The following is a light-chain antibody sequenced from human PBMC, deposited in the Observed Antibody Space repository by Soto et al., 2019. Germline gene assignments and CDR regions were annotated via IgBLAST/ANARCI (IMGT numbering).Light chain of an antibody. CDR3: HQYNRSVT. CDR1: QSIGSW. J-gene: IGKJ4*01. Sequence: DIQMTQSPSTLSASVGDRVTITCRASQSIGSWLAWYQQKPGKAPNLLIYEVSTLQSGVPSRFSGSGSGTESPTTISSLPPDDFATYYRHQYNRSVTFGRGTKVDIK. V-gene: IGKV1-5*01. CDR2: EVS.